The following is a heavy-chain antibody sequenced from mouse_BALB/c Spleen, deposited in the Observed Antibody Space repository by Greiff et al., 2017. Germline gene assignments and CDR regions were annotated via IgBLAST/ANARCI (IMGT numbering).Heavy chain of an antibody. CDR3: ARRGDYYGSFYYCDY. D-gene: IGHD1-1*01. CDR1: GFDFSRYW. V-gene: IGHV4-1*02. J-gene: IGHJ2*01. CDR2: INPDSSTI. Sequence: EVQLQQSGGGLVQPGGSLKLSCAASGFDFSRYWMSWVRQAPGKGLEWIGEINPDSSTINYTPSLKDKFIISRDNAKNTLYLQMSKVRSEDTALYYCARRGDYYGSFYYCDYWGQGTTLTVSS.